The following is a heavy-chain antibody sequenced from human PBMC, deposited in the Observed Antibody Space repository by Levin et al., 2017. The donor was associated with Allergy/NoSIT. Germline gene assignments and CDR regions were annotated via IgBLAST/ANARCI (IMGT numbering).Heavy chain of an antibody. V-gene: IGHV4-4*02. D-gene: IGHD3-10*01. CDR2: IYQSGST. CDR3: ATDPRITMVRGVNDNWFDP. J-gene: IGHJ5*02. CDR1: GGSISSRNW. Sequence: TLSLTCAVSGGSISSRNWWSWVRQPPGKGLEWIGEIYQSGSTNYNPSLKSRVTISVDKSKNQFSLKLSSVTAADTAVYYCATDPRITMVRGVNDNWFDPWGQGTLVTVSS.